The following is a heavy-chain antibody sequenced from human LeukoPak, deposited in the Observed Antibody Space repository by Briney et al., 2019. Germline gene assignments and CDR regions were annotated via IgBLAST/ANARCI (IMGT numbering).Heavy chain of an antibody. V-gene: IGHV4-31*03. J-gene: IGHJ6*02. CDR3: AGRYCSSTSCYESYYYYGMDV. D-gene: IGHD2-2*01. Sequence: SENLSLTCTFSGASISCGGYYWSWIRQHPGKGLACIGYIYYSGSTYYNPSLKSRVTISVDTSKNQFSLKLSSVTAADTAVYYCAGRYCSSTSCYESYYYYGMDVWGQGTTVTVSS. CDR2: IYYSGST. CDR1: GASISCGGYY.